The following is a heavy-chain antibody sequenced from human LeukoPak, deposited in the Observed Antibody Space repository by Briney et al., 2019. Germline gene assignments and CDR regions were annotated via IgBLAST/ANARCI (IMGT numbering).Heavy chain of an antibody. CDR1: GFTFSSYA. CDR2: ISYDGNNK. D-gene: IGHD5-18*01. J-gene: IGHJ4*02. CDR3: AKEVGNTAMVLDY. V-gene: IGHV3-30-3*01. Sequence: PGRSLRLSCAASGFTFSSYAIHWVRQAPGKGLEWVAVISYDGNNKYYADSVKGRFTISRDNSKNTLYVQMNSPRAEDTAVYYCAKEVGNTAMVLDYWGQGTLVTVSS.